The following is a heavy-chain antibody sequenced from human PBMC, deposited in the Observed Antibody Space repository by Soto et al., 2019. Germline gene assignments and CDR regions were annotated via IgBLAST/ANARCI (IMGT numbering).Heavy chain of an antibody. V-gene: IGHV4-34*01. CDR2: INHSGKT. J-gene: IGHJ4*02. CDR3: ARGPYCNGGSCYRDFDY. Sequence: SETLSLTCAVYGGSFSGYYWSWIRQPPGKGLEWIGEINHSGKTNYNPSLKSRVTLSVDTSKNQFSLKLSSVTAADTAVYYCARGPYCNGGSCYRDFDYWGQGALVT. CDR1: GGSFSGYY. D-gene: IGHD2-15*01.